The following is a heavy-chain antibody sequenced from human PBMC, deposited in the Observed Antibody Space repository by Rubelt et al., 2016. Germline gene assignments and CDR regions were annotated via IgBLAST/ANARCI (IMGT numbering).Heavy chain of an antibody. CDR2: IKQDGSEK. V-gene: IGHV3-7*03. D-gene: IGHD3-16*01. J-gene: IGHJ1*01. Sequence: WVRQAPGTGLEWVANIKQDGSEKNYVDSVKGRFTISRDNAKNSLYLQMDSLRAGDTAVYYCAKGGDQTYGRPIQHWGQGTLVTVSS. CDR3: AKGGDQTYGRPIQH.